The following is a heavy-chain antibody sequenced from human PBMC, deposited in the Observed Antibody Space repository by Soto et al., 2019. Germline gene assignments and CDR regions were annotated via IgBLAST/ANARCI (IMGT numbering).Heavy chain of an antibody. CDR2: IKSKTDGGTT. D-gene: IGHD1-26*01. CDR3: ATDDTYSGSHFY. Sequence: GGSLRLSCAASGFTFNKDWMSWVRQAPGKGLEWVGRIKSKTDGGTTDYAAPAKGRFTISRDDSKNTLYLQMNSLKIEDTAVYYCATDDTYSGSHFYWGQGALVTSPQ. CDR1: GFTFNKDW. V-gene: IGHV3-15*01. J-gene: IGHJ4*02.